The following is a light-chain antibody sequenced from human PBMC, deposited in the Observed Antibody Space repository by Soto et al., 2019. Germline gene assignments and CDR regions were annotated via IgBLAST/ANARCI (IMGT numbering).Light chain of an antibody. V-gene: IGKV3-15*01. CDR2: GAS. J-gene: IGKJ5*01. CDR3: QQYNNWPRIT. CDR1: QSVSSN. Sequence: EIVMTQSPAPLSVSPGERATLSCSSSQSVSSNLAWYQQKPGQAPRLLIYGASTRATGIPARFSGSGSGTEFILPISSLQSEDFAVYYCQQYNNWPRITFGQGTRLEIK.